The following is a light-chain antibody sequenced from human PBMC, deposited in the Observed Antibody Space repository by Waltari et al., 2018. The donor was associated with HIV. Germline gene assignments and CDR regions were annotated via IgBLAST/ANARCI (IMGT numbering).Light chain of an antibody. CDR1: NIGSKP. V-gene: IGLV3-21*04. CDR3: QVWDSSNDHVL. Sequence: SYVLTQPPSVSVAPGAAATISCGGWNIGSKPVYWYKQQAGQAPVLVIRYNSDRPSGVPDRFSGSNSGHTATLTITRVEAGDEADYYCQVWDSSNDHVLFGGGTELTVL. CDR2: YNS. J-gene: IGLJ3*02.